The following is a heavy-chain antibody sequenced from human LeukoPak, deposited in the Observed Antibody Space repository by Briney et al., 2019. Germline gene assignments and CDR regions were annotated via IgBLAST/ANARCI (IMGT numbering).Heavy chain of an antibody. D-gene: IGHD3-22*01. Sequence: SVKVSCKASGGTFSSYAISWVRQAPEQGLEWMGGIIPIFGTANYAQKFQGRVTITPDESTSTAYMELSSLRSEDTAVYYCARGGYYYDSSGYTEMTPWGQGTLVTVSS. CDR3: ARGGYYYDSSGYTEMTP. CDR1: GGTFSSYA. V-gene: IGHV1-69*13. J-gene: IGHJ4*02. CDR2: IIPIFGTA.